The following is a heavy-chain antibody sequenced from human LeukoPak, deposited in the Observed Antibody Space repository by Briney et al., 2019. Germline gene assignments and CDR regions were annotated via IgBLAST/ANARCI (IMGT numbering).Heavy chain of an antibody. J-gene: IGHJ4*02. V-gene: IGHV4-59*08. CDR3: ARKSGSYEYYFDY. Sequence: PSETLSLTCTVSGGSISSYYWSWIRQPPGKGLEWIGYIYCSGSTNYNPSLKSRVTISVDTSKNQFSLKLSSVTAADTAVYYCARKSGSYEYYFDYWGQGTLVTVSS. CDR2: IYCSGST. CDR1: GGSISSYY. D-gene: IGHD1-26*01.